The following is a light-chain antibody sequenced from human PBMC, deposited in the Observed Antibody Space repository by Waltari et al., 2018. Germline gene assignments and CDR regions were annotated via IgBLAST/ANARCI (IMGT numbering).Light chain of an antibody. CDR1: QTISSY. J-gene: IGKJ2*01. Sequence: DIQMTQSPSSLSAFVGDGVTITCRASQTISSYLNWYQQKPGKAPNLLIYAASSLQSGGPSRFSGSGSGTDFTLTISSLQPEDFATYYCQQSYNTPFTFGQGTKLEIK. CDR2: AAS. CDR3: QQSYNTPFT. V-gene: IGKV1-39*01.